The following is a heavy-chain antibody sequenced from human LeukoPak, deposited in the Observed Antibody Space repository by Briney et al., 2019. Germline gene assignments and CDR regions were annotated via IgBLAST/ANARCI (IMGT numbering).Heavy chain of an antibody. D-gene: IGHD6-6*01. CDR3: ARADSNIAARRIGFDY. Sequence: GGSLRLSYAASGFTFSSYSMNWVRQAPGKGLEWVSSISSSSSYIYYADSLKGRFTISRDNAKNSLYLQINSLRAGDTALYYCARADSNIAARRIGFDYWGQGTLVTVSS. CDR2: ISSSSSYI. CDR1: GFTFSSYS. J-gene: IGHJ4*02. V-gene: IGHV3-21*01.